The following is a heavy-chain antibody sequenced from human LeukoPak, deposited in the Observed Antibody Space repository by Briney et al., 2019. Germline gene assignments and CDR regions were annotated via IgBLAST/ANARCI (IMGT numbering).Heavy chain of an antibody. CDR2: VSGSGGST. CDR3: AKADSVYRYGDTYFFDY. D-gene: IGHD3-16*02. V-gene: IGHV3-23*01. CDR1: GFTFASYG. J-gene: IGHJ4*02. Sequence: PGGSLRLSCAASGFTFASYGMSWVRQAPGKGLEWVSAVSGSGGSTDYADSVKGRFTISRDNSKNALYLQMNSLIAEDTAVYYCAKADSVYRYGDTYFFDYWGQGTLVTVSP.